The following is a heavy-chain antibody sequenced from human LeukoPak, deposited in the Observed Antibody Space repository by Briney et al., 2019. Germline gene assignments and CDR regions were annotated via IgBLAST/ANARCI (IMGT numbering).Heavy chain of an antibody. CDR1: GGSISSGGYS. Sequence: PSQTLSLTRAVSGGSISSGGYSWSWIRQPPGKGLEWIGYIYHSGSTYYNPSLKSRVTISVDRSKNQFSLKLSSVTAADTAVYYCAREPYGDYAGDAFDIWGQGTMVTVSS. CDR3: AREPYGDYAGDAFDI. J-gene: IGHJ3*02. CDR2: IYHSGST. D-gene: IGHD4-17*01. V-gene: IGHV4-30-2*01.